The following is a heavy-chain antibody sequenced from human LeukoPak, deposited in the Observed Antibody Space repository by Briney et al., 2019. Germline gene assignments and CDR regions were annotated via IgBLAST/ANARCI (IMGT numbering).Heavy chain of an antibody. Sequence: ASVTVSCKASGYTFTSYGISWVRQAPGQGLEWMGWISAYNGNTNYAQKLQGRVTMTTDTSTSTAYMELRSLRSEDTAVYYCARGASGGSGSYYTYYYYYYMDVWGKGTTVTISS. D-gene: IGHD3-10*01. CDR2: ISAYNGNT. J-gene: IGHJ6*03. V-gene: IGHV1-18*01. CDR1: GYTFTSYG. CDR3: ARGASGGSGSYYTYYYYYYMDV.